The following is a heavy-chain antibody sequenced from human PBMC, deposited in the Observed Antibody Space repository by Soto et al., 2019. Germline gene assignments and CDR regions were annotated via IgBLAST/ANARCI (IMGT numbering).Heavy chain of an antibody. CDR3: AKDGRITMIVVAPY. D-gene: IGHD3-22*01. Sequence: EVQLLESGGGLVQPGGSLRLSCAASGFTFSSSAMSWVRRAPGKGLGWVSAISGSGVSTYYADSVKGQFTISRDNAKNTLYLQVNSLRAEDTAVYYCAKDGRITMIVVAPYWGQGTLVTVSS. J-gene: IGHJ4*02. V-gene: IGHV3-23*01. CDR1: GFTFSSSA. CDR2: ISGSGVST.